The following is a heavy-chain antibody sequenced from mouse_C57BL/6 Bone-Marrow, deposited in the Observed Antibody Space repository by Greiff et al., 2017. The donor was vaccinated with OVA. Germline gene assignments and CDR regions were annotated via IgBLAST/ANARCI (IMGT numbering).Heavy chain of an antibody. D-gene: IGHD1-1*01. CDR3: ATSKLRSVYYYAIDY. V-gene: IGHV1-81*01. CDR2: IYPRSGNT. Sequence: VQLQQSGAELARPGASVKLSCKASGYTFTSYGISWVKQRTGQGLEWIGEIYPRSGNTYYNEKFKGKATLTADKSSSTAYMELRSLTSEDSAVYFCATSKLRSVYYYAIDYWGQGTSVTVSS. J-gene: IGHJ4*01. CDR1: GYTFTSYG.